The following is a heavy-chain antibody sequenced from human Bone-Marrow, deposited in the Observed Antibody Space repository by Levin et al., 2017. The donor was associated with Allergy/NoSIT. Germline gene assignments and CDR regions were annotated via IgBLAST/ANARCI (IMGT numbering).Heavy chain of an antibody. CDR1: GYTLTDLS. CDR3: ATASGDGHHYFDY. J-gene: IGHJ4*02. V-gene: IGHV1-24*01. D-gene: IGHD3-10*01. Sequence: ASVKVSCKVSGYTLTDLSIHWVRQAPGKGLEWMGGFDPEDGETIYAQNFQIRVVMTDDPSTDTAYMELSSLRSEDTAIYYCATASGDGHHYFDYWGQGTLVTVSS. CDR2: FDPEDGET.